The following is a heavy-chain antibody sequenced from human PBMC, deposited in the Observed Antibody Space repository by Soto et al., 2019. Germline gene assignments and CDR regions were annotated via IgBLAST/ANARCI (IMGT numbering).Heavy chain of an antibody. J-gene: IGHJ4*02. CDR1: GDSVSNNSVA. CDR2: TYYRSKWYN. V-gene: IGHV6-1*01. Sequence: QAQLQQSGPGLVKPSQTLSLTCAISGDSVSNNSVAWNCISHSPSRGLECLGRTYYRSKWYNDYAVSVKSRSTINRVTSKDQCSLQLNSVTTEDPAVYYCARGGGGWYFDFWGQRTLVTVSS. D-gene: IGHD6-19*01. CDR3: ARGGGGWYFDF.